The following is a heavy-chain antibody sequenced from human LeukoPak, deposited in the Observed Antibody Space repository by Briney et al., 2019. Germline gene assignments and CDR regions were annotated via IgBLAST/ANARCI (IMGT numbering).Heavy chain of an antibody. V-gene: IGHV4-34*01. CDR2: INHSGST. CDR3: ARFSVAASGNWFDP. CDR1: GGSFSGYY. Sequence: SETLSLTCAVYGGSFSGYYWRWIRQPPGKGLEWIGEINHSGSTNYNPSLKSRVTISVVTSKNQFSLELSSVTAADTAVYYCARFSVAASGNWFDPWGQGTLVTVSS. J-gene: IGHJ5*02. D-gene: IGHD6-13*01.